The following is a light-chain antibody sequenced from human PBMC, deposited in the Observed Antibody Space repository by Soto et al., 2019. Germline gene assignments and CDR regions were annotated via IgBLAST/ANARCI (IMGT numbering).Light chain of an antibody. CDR1: QGISNY. Sequence: DIQMTQSPSSLSASVGDRVTITCRASQGISNYLAWYQQKPGKVPKLLIYAASTLQSGVPSRFSCSGSGTDFTLTISSLKPEDVATYYCQKYNSAPSTFGQGPKVEIK. CDR2: AAS. J-gene: IGKJ1*01. V-gene: IGKV1-27*01. CDR3: QKYNSAPST.